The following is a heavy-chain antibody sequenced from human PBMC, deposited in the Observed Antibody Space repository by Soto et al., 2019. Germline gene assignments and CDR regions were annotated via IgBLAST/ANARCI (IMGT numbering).Heavy chain of an antibody. CDR2: IQTGGAT. J-gene: IGHJ4*02. V-gene: IGHV3-53*01. D-gene: IGHD5-12*01. CDR3: VRVLYDSGVVDF. CDR1: GFTVGNFD. Sequence: QLVESGGSLFQAGRSTRLSCLVSGFTVGNFDMAWVRKAPGKGLEWASIIQTGGATYYSDSAQGRFTISRDNSKNTVYLQMNSLRVEDTGVYSCVRVLYDSGVVDFWGQGSLITVS.